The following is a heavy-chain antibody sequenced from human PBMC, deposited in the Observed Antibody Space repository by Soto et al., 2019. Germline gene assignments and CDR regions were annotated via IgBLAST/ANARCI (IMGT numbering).Heavy chain of an antibody. CDR1: GDSFNSYA. V-gene: IGHV1-69*01. CDR3: ARVGYCNTTNCLFYYYHYGMDV. D-gene: IGHD2-2*01. Sequence: QVQLVQSGAEVKKPGSYVKVSCKAYGDSFNSYAISWVRQAPGQGLEWMGGIIPIFHTANHAQKFQARVTMTADEAASTAYMELSGMRSEDTAVYYCARVGYCNTTNCLFYYYHYGMDVWGQGTTVTVS. J-gene: IGHJ6*02. CDR2: IIPIFHTA.